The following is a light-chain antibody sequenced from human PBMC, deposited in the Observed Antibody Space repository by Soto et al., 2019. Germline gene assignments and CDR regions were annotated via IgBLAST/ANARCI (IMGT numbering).Light chain of an antibody. CDR2: DVT. CDR3: SSYTSSSTSVV. CDR1: SSVFGASCY. V-gene: IGLV2-14*03. J-gene: IGLJ2*01. Sequence: QSALTQPASVSGSPGQSITISCTGTSSVFGASCYVSWYQHHPGRAPKLVIYDVTTRPSGVSNRFSGSKSGNTASLTISGLRAEDEADYYCSSYTSSSTSVVFGGGTKLTVL.